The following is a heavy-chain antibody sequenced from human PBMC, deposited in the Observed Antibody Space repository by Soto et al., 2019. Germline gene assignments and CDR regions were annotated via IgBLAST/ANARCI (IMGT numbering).Heavy chain of an antibody. J-gene: IGHJ6*02. D-gene: IGHD1-26*01. CDR2: VSAYNGNT. V-gene: IGHV1-18*01. CDR3: ARRGATAYYYYGMDV. Sequence: ASVKVSCKASGYTFTSYGISWVRQAPGQGLEWMGWVSAYNGNTNYAQKLQGRVTMTTDTSTSTAYMELRSLRSDDTAVYYCARRGATAYYYYGMDVWGQGTTVTVSS. CDR1: GYTFTSYG.